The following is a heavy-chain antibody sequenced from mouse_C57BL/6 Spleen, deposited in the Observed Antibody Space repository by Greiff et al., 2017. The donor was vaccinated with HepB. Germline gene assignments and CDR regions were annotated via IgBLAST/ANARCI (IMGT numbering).Heavy chain of an antibody. CDR3: TAGYDYDYYYAMDY. V-gene: IGHV6-3*01. CDR1: GFTFSNYW. CDR2: IRLKSDNYAT. J-gene: IGHJ4*01. Sequence: EVQRVESGGGLVQPGGSMKLSCVASGFTFSNYWMNWVRQSPEKGLEWVAQIRLKSDNYATHYAESVKGRFTISRDDSKSSVYLQMNNLRAEDTGIYYCTAGYDYDYYYAMDYWGQGTSVTVSS. D-gene: IGHD2-4*01.